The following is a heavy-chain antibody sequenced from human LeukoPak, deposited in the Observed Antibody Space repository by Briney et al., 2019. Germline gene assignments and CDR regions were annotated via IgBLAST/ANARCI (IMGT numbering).Heavy chain of an antibody. CDR1: GFTFSTYF. CDR3: ARDIVVVPAAFGMSLAFDI. V-gene: IGHV3-30-3*01. CDR2: ISYDGSNK. J-gene: IGHJ3*02. Sequence: GGSLRLSCAAPGFTFSTYFMHWVRQAPGKGLEWVAVISYDGSNKYYADSVKGRFTISRDNSKNTLYLQMNSLRAEDTAVYYCARDIVVVPAAFGMSLAFDIWGQGTMVTVSS. D-gene: IGHD2-2*01.